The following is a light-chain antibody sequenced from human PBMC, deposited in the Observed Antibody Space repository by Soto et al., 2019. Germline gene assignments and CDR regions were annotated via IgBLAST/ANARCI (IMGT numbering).Light chain of an antibody. J-gene: IGKJ1*01. Sequence: DIQMTQSPSTLSGSVGDRVTITCRASQTISSWLAWYQQKPGKAPKLLIYKASTLKSGVPSRFSGSGSGTAFTLTISSLQPDDFATYYCQHCNSYSEAFGQGTKVELK. CDR1: QTISSW. CDR2: KAS. CDR3: QHCNSYSEA. V-gene: IGKV1-5*03.